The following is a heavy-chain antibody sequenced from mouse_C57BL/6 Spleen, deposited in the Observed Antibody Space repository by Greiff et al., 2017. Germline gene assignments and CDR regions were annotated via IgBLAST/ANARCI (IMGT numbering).Heavy chain of an antibody. J-gene: IGHJ4*01. CDR3: ARGQYYSNYDYTMDY. V-gene: IGHV1-4*01. CDR2: INPSSGYT. CDR1: GYTFTSYT. D-gene: IGHD2-5*01. Sequence: VQLQQSGAELARPGASVKMSCKASGYTFTSYTMHWVKQRPGQGLEWIGYINPSSGYTKYNQKYKDNATWTADNSSSTAYMQLSSLTSEDSAVYYGARGQYYSNYDYTMDYWGQGTSVTVSS.